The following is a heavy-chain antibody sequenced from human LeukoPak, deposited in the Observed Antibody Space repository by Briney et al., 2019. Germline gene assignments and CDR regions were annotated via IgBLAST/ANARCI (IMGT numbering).Heavy chain of an antibody. J-gene: IGHJ4*02. CDR3: ARAIPMVRGVIIEDY. CDR2: IYTSGST. D-gene: IGHD3-10*01. Sequence: SETLSLTCTVSGGSISSYYWSWTRQPAGKGLEWIGRIYTSGSTNYNPSLKSRVTMSVDTSKNQFSLKLSSVTAADTAVYYCARAIPMVRGVIIEDYWGQGTLVTVSS. CDR1: GGSISSYY. V-gene: IGHV4-4*07.